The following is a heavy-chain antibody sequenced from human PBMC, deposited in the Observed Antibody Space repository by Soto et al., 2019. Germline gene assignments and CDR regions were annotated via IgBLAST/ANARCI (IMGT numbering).Heavy chain of an antibody. CDR3: ARVLEV. Sequence: QVQLVQSGAEVQKPGASVKVSCKTSGYTFTSYDINWVRQASGQGLEWVGWMNPNSVNTGYAQQFQGRLTMTRSTSMITAYMELSSLRFEDTAVYYCARVLEVWGQGSTVTVSS. CDR1: GYTFTSYD. CDR2: MNPNSVNT. J-gene: IGHJ6*02. V-gene: IGHV1-8*01.